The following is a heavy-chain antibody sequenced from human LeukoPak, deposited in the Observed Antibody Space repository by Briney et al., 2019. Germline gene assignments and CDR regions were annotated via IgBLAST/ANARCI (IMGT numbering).Heavy chain of an antibody. V-gene: IGHV1-18*01. D-gene: IGHD3-10*01. CDR1: GYTFTSYG. Sequence: GASVKVSCKASGYTFTSYGISWVRQAPGQGLEWMGWISAYNGNTNYAQKLQGRVTMTTDTSTSTAYMELRSLRSDDTAVYYCARDNDYYGSGSYYNERRFFDYWGQGTLVTVSS. CDR2: ISAYNGNT. CDR3: ARDNDYYGSGSYYNERRFFDY. J-gene: IGHJ4*02.